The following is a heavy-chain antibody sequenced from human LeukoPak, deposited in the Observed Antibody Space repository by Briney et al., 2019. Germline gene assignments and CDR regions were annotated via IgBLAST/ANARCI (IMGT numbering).Heavy chain of an antibody. J-gene: IGHJ4*02. CDR2: MTWNGVTI. Sequence: GGSLRLSCACSGFTFDDYAMHWVRQAPGKGLEWVSGMTWNGVTIGYAESVKGRFTISRDNAKNSLYLQMNSLRIEDTALYYCAKELYSSGGPIDYWGQGTLVTVSS. CDR3: AKELYSSGGPIDY. D-gene: IGHD6-19*01. V-gene: IGHV3-9*01. CDR1: GFTFDDYA.